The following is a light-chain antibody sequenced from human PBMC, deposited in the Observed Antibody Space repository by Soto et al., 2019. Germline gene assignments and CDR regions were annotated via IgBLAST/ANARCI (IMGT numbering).Light chain of an antibody. CDR1: SSDVGGYNY. V-gene: IGLV2-14*01. Sequence: QSALTQPASVSGSPGQSITISCTGTSSDVGGYNYVSWYQKHPGKAPKLMIYDVSNRPSGVSNRFSGSKSGNTASLTISGLQAEDEADYYCSSYTSSSTLEFGGGTQLTVL. CDR2: DVS. CDR3: SSYTSSSTLE. J-gene: IGLJ7*01.